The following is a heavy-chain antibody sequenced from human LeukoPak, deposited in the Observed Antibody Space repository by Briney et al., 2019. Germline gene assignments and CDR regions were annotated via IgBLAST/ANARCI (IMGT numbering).Heavy chain of an antibody. Sequence: PGGSLRLSCAASGFTFDNYRMSWVRQAPGKGLEWVSTVNADGGNTYYADSVKGRFTLSSDSSRNTVYFQLNNLRVEDTAIYYCAKASWVSSTDAVRWGQGTLVTVSS. J-gene: IGHJ4*02. CDR2: VNADGGNT. CDR1: GFTFDNYR. D-gene: IGHD3-16*01. CDR3: AKASWVSSTDAVR. V-gene: IGHV3-23*01.